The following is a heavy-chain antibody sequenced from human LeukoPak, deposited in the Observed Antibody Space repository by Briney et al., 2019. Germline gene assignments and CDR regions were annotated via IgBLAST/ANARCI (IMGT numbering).Heavy chain of an antibody. CDR2: IYTTGST. V-gene: IGHV4-61*02. J-gene: IGHJ6*03. CDR3: ASNKFGYSYGDYYYYYMDV. D-gene: IGHD5-18*01. CDR1: GGSISSGSYY. Sequence: TSETLSLTCTVSGGSISSGSYYWSWIRQPAGKGLEWIGRIYTTGSTNYNPSLKSRVTISVDTSKNQFSLKLSSVTAADTAVYYCASNKFGYSYGDYYYYYMDVWGKGTTVTVSS.